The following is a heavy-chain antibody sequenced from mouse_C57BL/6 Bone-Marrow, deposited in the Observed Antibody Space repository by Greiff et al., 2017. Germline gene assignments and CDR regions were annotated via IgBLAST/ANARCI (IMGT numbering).Heavy chain of an antibody. CDR2: ITPNTGGT. CDR3: ARGGDDYDGGYFDV. D-gene: IGHD2-4*01. V-gene: IGHV1-18*01. Sequence: VQLKESGPELVKPGASVQIPCKASGYTFTDYNLDWVKQSHGKSLEWIGDITPNTGGTIYNQKFKGTATLTVDKSSSTAYMEIRSPTAEDTAVYYCARGGDDYDGGYFDVWGTGTTVTVSS. CDR1: GYTFTDYN. J-gene: IGHJ1*03.